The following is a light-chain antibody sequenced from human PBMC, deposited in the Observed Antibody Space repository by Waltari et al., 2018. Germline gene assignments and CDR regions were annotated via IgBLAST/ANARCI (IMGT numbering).Light chain of an antibody. J-gene: IGKJ1*01. Sequence: EMVMTQSPATLSVSPGERSTLSCRASQSFSSNLAWYQHKPGQAPRLLIYGVSTRATGVPARVSGSGSGTEFTLTISSLQSEDFAVYYCQHYSNWPTFGQGTRVEIK. CDR3: QHYSNWPT. CDR1: QSFSSN. V-gene: IGKV3-15*01. CDR2: GVS.